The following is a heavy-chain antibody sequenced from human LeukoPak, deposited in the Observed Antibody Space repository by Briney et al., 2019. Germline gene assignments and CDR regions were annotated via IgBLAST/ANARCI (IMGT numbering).Heavy chain of an antibody. CDR3: XXXPVSSKTIDY. D-gene: IGHD6-6*01. J-gene: IGHJ4*02. CDR1: GGSISSSNYY. Sequence: PSETLSLTCSVSGGSISSSNYYWGWVRQPPGKGPEWIGSIYYDGSAYYNPSLKSRVTISVDTSKNQLSLILNSVTAADTAVYXXXXXPVSSKTIDYWGQGTLVTVSS. V-gene: IGHV4-39*01. CDR2: IYYDGSA.